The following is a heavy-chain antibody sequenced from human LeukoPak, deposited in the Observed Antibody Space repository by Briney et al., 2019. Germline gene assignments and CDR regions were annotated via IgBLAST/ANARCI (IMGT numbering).Heavy chain of an antibody. V-gene: IGHV1-18*01. Sequence: ASVKVSCKASGYTFTSYGISWVRQAPGQGLEWMGWISAYNGNANYAQKFQGRVTITADKSTSTAYMELSSLRSEDTAVYYCARSGYCSGGSCYGMDVWGQGTTVTVSS. J-gene: IGHJ6*02. CDR3: ARSGYCSGGSCYGMDV. CDR2: ISAYNGNA. D-gene: IGHD2-15*01. CDR1: GYTFTSYG.